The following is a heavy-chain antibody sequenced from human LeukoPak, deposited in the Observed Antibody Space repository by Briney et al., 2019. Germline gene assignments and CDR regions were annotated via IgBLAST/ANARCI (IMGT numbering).Heavy chain of an antibody. Sequence: ASVKVSCKASGYTFTSYGISWVRRAPGQGLEWMGWISAYNGNTNYAQKLQGRVTMTTDTSTSTAYMELRSLRSDDTAVYYCARVPLIPTGYSSGWYSAFDIWGQGTMVTVSS. D-gene: IGHD6-19*01. V-gene: IGHV1-18*01. CDR3: ARVPLIPTGYSSGWYSAFDI. J-gene: IGHJ3*02. CDR2: ISAYNGNT. CDR1: GYTFTSYG.